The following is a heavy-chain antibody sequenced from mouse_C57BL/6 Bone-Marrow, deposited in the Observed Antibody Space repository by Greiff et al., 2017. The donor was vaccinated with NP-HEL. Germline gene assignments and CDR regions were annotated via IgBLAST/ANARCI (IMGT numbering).Heavy chain of an antibody. V-gene: IGHV5-4*01. CDR2: ISDGGSYT. D-gene: IGHD1-1*01. Sequence: EVQGVESGGGLVKPGGSLKLSCAASGFTFSSYAMSWVRQTPEKRLEWVATISDGGSYTYYPDNVKGRFTISRDNAKNNLYLQMSHLKSEDTAMYYCARGELRFDYWGQGTTLTVSS. J-gene: IGHJ2*01. CDR1: GFTFSSYA. CDR3: ARGELRFDY.